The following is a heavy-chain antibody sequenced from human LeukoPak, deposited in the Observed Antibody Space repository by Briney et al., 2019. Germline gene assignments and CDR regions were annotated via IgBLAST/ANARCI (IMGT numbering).Heavy chain of an antibody. CDR3: ARDESPTTVTSTPFDY. J-gene: IGHJ4*02. D-gene: IGHD4-11*01. V-gene: IGHV3-30*01. CDR2: ISYDGSNK. Sequence: PGGSLRLSCAASGFTFSSYAMHWVRQAPGKGLEWVAVISYDGSNKYYADSVKGRFTISRDNSKNTLYLQMNSLRAEDTAVYYCARDESPTTVTSTPFDYWGQGTLVTVSS. CDR1: GFTFSSYA.